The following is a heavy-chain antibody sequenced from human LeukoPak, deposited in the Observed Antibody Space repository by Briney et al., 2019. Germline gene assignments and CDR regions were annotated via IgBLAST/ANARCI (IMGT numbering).Heavy chain of an antibody. CDR1: GGSFSGCY. V-gene: IGHV4-34*01. D-gene: IGHD3-3*01. CDR2: INHSGST. CDR3: ARHTSIFGVANYYYYYYMDV. Sequence: SETLSLTCAVYGGSFSGCYWSWIRQPPGKGLEWIGEINHSGSTNYNPSLKSRVTISVDTSKNQFSLKLSSVTAADTAVYYCARHTSIFGVANYYYYYYMDVWGKGTTVTVSS. J-gene: IGHJ6*03.